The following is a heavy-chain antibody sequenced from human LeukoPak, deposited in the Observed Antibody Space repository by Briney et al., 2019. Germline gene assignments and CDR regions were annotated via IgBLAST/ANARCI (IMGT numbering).Heavy chain of an antibody. CDR1: GYSFTSYW. D-gene: IGHD6-19*01. J-gene: IGHJ3*02. Sequence: GGSLKISCKGSGYSFTSYWIGWVRQMPGKGLEWMGISYPGDPDTRYSPSFQGQVTISADKSISTAYLQWSSLKASDTAMYYCARLPSGWYNAFDIWGQGTMVTVSS. CDR3: ARLPSGWYNAFDI. CDR2: SYPGDPDT. V-gene: IGHV5-51*01.